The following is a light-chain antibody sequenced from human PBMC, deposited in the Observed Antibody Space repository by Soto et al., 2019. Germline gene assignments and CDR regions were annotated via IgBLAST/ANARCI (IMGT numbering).Light chain of an antibody. V-gene: IGKV1D-16*01. J-gene: IGKJ5*01. CDR3: QQYNSYPIT. Sequence: DIQMTQSPSSVSASVGDRVTISCRASQGIDSWLAWYQQKPGKAPKLLIYAASNLQSGVPSRFSGSGSGTDFTLTISSLQPEDFVTYYCQQYNSYPITFGQGTRLEIK. CDR2: AAS. CDR1: QGIDSW.